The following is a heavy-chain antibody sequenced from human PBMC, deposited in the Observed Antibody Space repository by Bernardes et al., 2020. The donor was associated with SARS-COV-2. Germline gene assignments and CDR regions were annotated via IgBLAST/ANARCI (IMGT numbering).Heavy chain of an antibody. Sequence: ASVKVSCKASGYTFTGYYMHWVRQAPGQGLEWVGWINPNSGGTNYAQKFKVWVTMTRDTSISTAYMELNRLTSDDTAVYYCVRGGGIEYDRGLEGSDYWGQGTLVTVSS. V-gene: IGHV1-2*04. D-gene: IGHD6-13*01. CDR3: VRGGGIEYDRGLEGSDY. J-gene: IGHJ4*02. CDR1: GYTFTGYY. CDR2: INPNSGGT.